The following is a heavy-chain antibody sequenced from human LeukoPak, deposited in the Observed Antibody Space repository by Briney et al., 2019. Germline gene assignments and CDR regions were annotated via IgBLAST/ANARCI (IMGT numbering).Heavy chain of an antibody. J-gene: IGHJ3*02. D-gene: IGHD2-21*01. Sequence: ASVKVSCKAPGYTFTAYYMHWVRQAPGQGLEWMGWINPNSGTTNYAQKFQDWVTMTRDTSISTAYLELTRLKSDDTAVYYCARYSWDAFDIWGQGTMVTVSS. CDR2: INPNSGTT. CDR3: ARYSWDAFDI. CDR1: GYTFTAYY. V-gene: IGHV1-2*04.